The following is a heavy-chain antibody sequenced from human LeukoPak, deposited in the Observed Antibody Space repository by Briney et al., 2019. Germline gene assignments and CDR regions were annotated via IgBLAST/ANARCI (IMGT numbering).Heavy chain of an antibody. CDR3: AKRGPIYSSSPGNYFDY. V-gene: IGHV3-23*01. D-gene: IGHD6-6*01. Sequence: GRSLRLSCAASGFTFSSYGMHWVRQAPGKGLEWVSSISGSDDGTYYADSVKGRFTISRDNSKNTLYLQMNSLRAEDTAVYYCAKRGPIYSSSPGNYFDYWGQGTLVTVSS. J-gene: IGHJ4*02. CDR1: GFTFSSYG. CDR2: ISGSDDGT.